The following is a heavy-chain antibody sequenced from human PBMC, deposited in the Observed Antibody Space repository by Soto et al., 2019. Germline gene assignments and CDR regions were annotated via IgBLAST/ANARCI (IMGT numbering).Heavy chain of an antibody. CDR2: INHSGST. D-gene: IGHD6-6*01. CDR1: GGSISSGGYY. V-gene: IGHV4-31*03. J-gene: IGHJ6*03. Sequence: PSETLSLTCTVSGGSISSGGYYWSWIRQHPGKGLEWIGYINHSGSTNYNPSLKSRVTISVDTSKNQFSLKLSSVTAADTAVYYCARGPKRIAARRSYYYYYMDVWGKGTTVTVSS. CDR3: ARGPKRIAARRSYYYYYMDV.